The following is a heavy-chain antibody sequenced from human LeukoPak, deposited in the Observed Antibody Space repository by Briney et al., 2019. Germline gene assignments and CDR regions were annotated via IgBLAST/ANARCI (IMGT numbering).Heavy chain of an antibody. J-gene: IGHJ4*02. V-gene: IGHV3-7*01. Sequence: PGGSLRLSCAASGFTFSSYWMSWVRQAPGKGLEGVANIKQDGSEKYYVDSVKGRFTISRDNAKNSLYLQMNSMRAEDTAVYYCARDQEEYWSFDYWGQGTLVTVSS. D-gene: IGHD1-1*01. CDR3: ARDQEEYWSFDY. CDR1: GFTFSSYW. CDR2: IKQDGSEK.